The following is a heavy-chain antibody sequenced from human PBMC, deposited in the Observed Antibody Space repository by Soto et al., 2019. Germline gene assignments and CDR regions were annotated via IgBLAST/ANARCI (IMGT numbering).Heavy chain of an antibody. D-gene: IGHD6-6*01. CDR3: AKDFEYSSSSRHYYYYGMDV. V-gene: IGHV3-30*18. Sequence: VQLVESGGGVVQPGRSLRLSCAASGFTFSSYGMHWVRQAPGKGLEWVAVISYDGSNKYYADSVKGRFTISRDNSKNTLYLQMNSLRAEDTAVYYCAKDFEYSSSSRHYYYYGMDVWGQGTTVTVSS. CDR2: ISYDGSNK. J-gene: IGHJ6*02. CDR1: GFTFSSYG.